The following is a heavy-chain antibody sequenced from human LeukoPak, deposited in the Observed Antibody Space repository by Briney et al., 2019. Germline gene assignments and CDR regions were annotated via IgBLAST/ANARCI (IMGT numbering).Heavy chain of an antibody. CDR3: VRGGSPPTRTWSLDE. Sequence: GKSLRLSCVASGFTFSNFGVHWVRQAPGKGLEWVAVISYNGHYEYYGESVKGRFTISRDNSKNTVSLQMDNLRIEDTAVYYCVRGGSPPTRTWSLDEWGQGTLVSVSS. J-gene: IGHJ4*02. D-gene: IGHD2-15*01. V-gene: IGHV3-30*03. CDR2: ISYNGHYE. CDR1: GFTFSNFG.